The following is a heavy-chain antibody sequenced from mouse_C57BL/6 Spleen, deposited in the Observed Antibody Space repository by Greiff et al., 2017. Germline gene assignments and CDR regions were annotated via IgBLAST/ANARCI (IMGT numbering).Heavy chain of an antibody. CDR1: GYTFTSYW. V-gene: IGHV1-69*01. CDR2: IDPSDSYT. J-gene: IGHJ3*01. D-gene: IGHD2-4*01. Sequence: QVQLQQSGAELVMPGASVKLSCKASGYTFTSYWMHWVKQRPGQGLEWIGEIDPSDSYTNYNQKFKGKSTLTVDKSSSTAYMQLSSLTSEDSAVYYCARRGGDYDGTYWGQGTLVTVSA. CDR3: ARRGGDYDGTY.